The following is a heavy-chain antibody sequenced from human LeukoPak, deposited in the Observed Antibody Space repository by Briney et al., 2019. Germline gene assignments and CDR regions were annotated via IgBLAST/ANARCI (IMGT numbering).Heavy chain of an antibody. CDR2: ISSSSSYI. D-gene: IGHD6-19*01. CDR3: AREIAVAGTGYFDY. CDR1: GFTFSSYS. V-gene: IGHV3-21*01. J-gene: IGHJ4*02. Sequence: PGGSPRLSCAASGFTFSSYSMNWVRQAPGKGLEWVSSISSSSSYIYYADSVKGRFTISRDNAKNSLYLQMNSLRAEDTAVYYCAREIAVAGTGYFDYWGQGTLVTVSS.